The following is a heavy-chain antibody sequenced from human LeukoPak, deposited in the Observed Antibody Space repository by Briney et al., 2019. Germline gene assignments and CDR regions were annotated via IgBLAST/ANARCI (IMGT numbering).Heavy chain of an antibody. CDR1: GYTFTSYD. D-gene: IGHD5-24*01. CDR2: MNPNSGNT. Sequence: ASVKVSCKASGYTFTSYDINWVRQAPGQGLEWMGWMNPNSGNTGYARRFQGRVTMTRNTSISTAYMELSSLRSEDTAVYYCARRGYRGWFDPWGQGTLVTVSS. V-gene: IGHV1-8*01. CDR3: ARRGYRGWFDP. J-gene: IGHJ5*02.